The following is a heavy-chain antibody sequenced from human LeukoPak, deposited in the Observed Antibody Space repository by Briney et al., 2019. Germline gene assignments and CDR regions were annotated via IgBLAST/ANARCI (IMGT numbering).Heavy chain of an antibody. Sequence: SVKVSCKASGGTLSSYAISWVRQAPAQGLEWMGGIIPIFGTANYAQKFQGRVTNTADKSTSTAYMELSSLRSEDTAVYYCARDRDYSSSGEFDYWGQGTLVTVSS. V-gene: IGHV1-69*06. CDR2: IIPIFGTA. J-gene: IGHJ4*02. CDR3: ARDRDYSSSGEFDY. CDR1: GGTLSSYA. D-gene: IGHD6-6*01.